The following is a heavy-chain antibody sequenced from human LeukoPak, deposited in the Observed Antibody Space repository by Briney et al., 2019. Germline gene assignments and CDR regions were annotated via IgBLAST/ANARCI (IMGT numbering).Heavy chain of an antibody. CDR3: ATRTTVVTPFDP. CDR1: GGTFSSYA. Sequence: ASVKVSCKASGGTFSSYAISWVRQAPGQGLEWMGGIIPIFGTANYAQKFQGRVTITADESTSTAYMELSSLRSEDTAVYYCATRTTVVTPFDPWGQGTLVTVSS. J-gene: IGHJ5*02. CDR2: IIPIFGTA. V-gene: IGHV1-69*13. D-gene: IGHD4-23*01.